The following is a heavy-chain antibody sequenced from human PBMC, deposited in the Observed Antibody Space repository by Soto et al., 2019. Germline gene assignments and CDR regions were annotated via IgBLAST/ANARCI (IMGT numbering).Heavy chain of an antibody. CDR2: INGGGTTV. CDR1: GFAFSDFY. V-gene: IGHV3-11*01. J-gene: IGHJ6*02. Sequence: GSLRLSCAASGFAFSDFYMSWTRQAPGKGLEWISYINGGGTTVFYADSVKGRFTISRDNAQKSLYLQMDSLTSEDTAIYYCARDREPSVYHGLAVWGQGTTVTVSS. CDR3: ARDREPSVYHGLAV.